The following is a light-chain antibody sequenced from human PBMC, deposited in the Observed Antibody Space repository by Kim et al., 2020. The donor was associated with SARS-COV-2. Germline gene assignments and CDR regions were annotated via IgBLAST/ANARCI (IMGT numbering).Light chain of an antibody. J-gene: IGKJ2*01. Sequence: DIQMTQSPSSLSASVGDRVTITCQASRDISNSLNWYQQKPGKAPKLLIYDASNLETGVPSRFSGSGFGTHFTFTISSLQPEDTATYFCQQRQTFGQRTKLEIK. CDR2: DAS. CDR1: RDISNS. V-gene: IGKV1-33*01. CDR3: QQRQT.